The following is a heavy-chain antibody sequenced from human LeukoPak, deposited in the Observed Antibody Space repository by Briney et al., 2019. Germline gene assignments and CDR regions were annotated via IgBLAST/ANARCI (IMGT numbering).Heavy chain of an antibody. J-gene: IGHJ4*02. D-gene: IGHD3-22*01. CDR1: GCTLTELS. V-gene: IGHV1-24*01. CDR2: FDPEDGET. CDR3: ATDGDYYDSSGHYKR. Sequence: ASVKVSCKVSGCTLTELSMHWVRQAPGKGLEWMGGFDPEDGETMNAQKFQGRVTMTEDTSTDTAYMELSSLTSEDTAVYYCATDGDYYDSSGHYKRWGQGTLVTVSS.